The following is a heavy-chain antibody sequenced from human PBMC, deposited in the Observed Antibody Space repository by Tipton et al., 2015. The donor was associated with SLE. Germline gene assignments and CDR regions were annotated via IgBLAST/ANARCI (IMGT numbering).Heavy chain of an antibody. D-gene: IGHD4-23*01. V-gene: IGHV4-59*12. J-gene: IGHJ5*02. CDR2: VYHTETT. CDR1: GDSISSYY. Sequence: TLSLTCTVSGDSISSYYWSWIRQPPGKGLEWIGYVYHTETTNYNPSLKTRVTISVDTSKNQFSLNLSSMSAADTAVYYCVREPLLYDDYGGGFDPWGQGTLVTVSS. CDR3: VREPLLYDDYGGGFDP.